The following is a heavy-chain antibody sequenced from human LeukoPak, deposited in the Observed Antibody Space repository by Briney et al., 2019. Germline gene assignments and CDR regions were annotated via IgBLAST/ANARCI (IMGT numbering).Heavy chain of an antibody. V-gene: IGHV1-69*13. CDR3: ARGSSGWSDTYYYYMDV. Sequence: SVKVSCKVSGYTLTELSMHWVRQAPGQGLEWMGGIIPIFGTANYAQKFQGRVTITADESTSTAYMELSSLRSEDTAVYYCARGSSGWSDTYYYYMDVWGKGTTVTVSS. CDR1: GYTLTELS. D-gene: IGHD3-3*01. J-gene: IGHJ6*03. CDR2: IIPIFGTA.